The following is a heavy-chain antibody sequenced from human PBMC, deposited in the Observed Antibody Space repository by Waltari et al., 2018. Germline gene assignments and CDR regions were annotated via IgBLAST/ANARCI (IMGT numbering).Heavy chain of an antibody. CDR2: INHSGRT. Sequence: QVQLQQWGAGLLKPSETLSLTCAVYGGSFSGYYWSWIRQPPGKGLEWIGEINHSGRTNYNPSLKIRVTIAVDTSKNQFSLKLSSVTAADTAVYYCARGLGKFYCSSTSCRGRFCDYWGQGTLVTVSS. J-gene: IGHJ4*02. V-gene: IGHV4-34*01. D-gene: IGHD2-2*01. CDR3: ARGLGKFYCSSTSCRGRFCDY. CDR1: GGSFSGYY.